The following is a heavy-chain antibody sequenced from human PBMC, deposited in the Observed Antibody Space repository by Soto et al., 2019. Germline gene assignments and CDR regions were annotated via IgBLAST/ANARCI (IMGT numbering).Heavy chain of an antibody. CDR1: GFTFSSYA. D-gene: IGHD4-4*01. CDR2: ISGSGGST. J-gene: IGHJ4*02. V-gene: IGHV3-23*01. Sequence: GGSLRLSCAASGFTFSSYAMSWVRQAPGKGLEWVSAISGSGGSTYYADSVKGRFTISRDNSKNTLYLQMNSLRAEDTAVYYCAKKRGRGNYQSSVDYWGQGTLVTVSS. CDR3: AKKRGRGNYQSSVDY.